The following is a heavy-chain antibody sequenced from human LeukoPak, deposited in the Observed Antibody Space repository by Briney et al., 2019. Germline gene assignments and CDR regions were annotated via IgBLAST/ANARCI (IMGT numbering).Heavy chain of an antibody. CDR1: GYTFTSYA. Sequence: ASVKVSCKASGYTFTSYAMNWVRQAPGQGLEWMVWINTNTGNPTYAQGFTGRFVFSLDTSVSTAYLQISSLKAEDTAVYYCARGVDTAMGYYYYYMDVWGKGTTVTVSS. CDR2: INTNTGNP. D-gene: IGHD5-18*01. J-gene: IGHJ6*03. V-gene: IGHV7-4-1*02. CDR3: ARGVDTAMGYYYYYMDV.